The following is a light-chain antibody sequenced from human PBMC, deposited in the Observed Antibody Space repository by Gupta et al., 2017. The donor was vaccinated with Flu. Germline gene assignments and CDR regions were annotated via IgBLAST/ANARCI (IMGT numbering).Light chain of an antibody. CDR3: AAWDDSLNGLV. J-gene: IGLJ1*01. Sequence: QSVLTQPPSASGTPGQRVTIPCSGSSSNIGSNTVNWYQQLPGTAPKLLIYSNNLRPSGVPDRFSGSKSGTSASLAISGLQSEDEADYYCAAWDDSLNGLVFGTGTKVTVL. CDR2: SNN. V-gene: IGLV1-44*01. CDR1: SSNIGSNT.